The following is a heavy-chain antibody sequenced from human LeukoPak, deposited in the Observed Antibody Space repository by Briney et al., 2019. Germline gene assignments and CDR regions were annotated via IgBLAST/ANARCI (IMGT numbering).Heavy chain of an antibody. V-gene: IGHV4-38-2*02. CDR2: IYHSGTT. CDR3: ATMMYGPGNYYNSDY. D-gene: IGHD3-10*01. Sequence: PSETLSLTCSVSNYSISRTYHWGWIRQPPGKGLEWIGTIYHSGTTYYSPSLKSRVTISIHTSKNQFSLRLSSVTAADTAVYYCATMMYGPGNYYNSDYWGQGTLVTVSS. J-gene: IGHJ4*02. CDR1: NYSISRTYH.